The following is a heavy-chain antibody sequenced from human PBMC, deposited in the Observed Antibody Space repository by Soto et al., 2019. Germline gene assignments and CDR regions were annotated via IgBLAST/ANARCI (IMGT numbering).Heavy chain of an antibody. V-gene: IGHV1-69*13. CDR1: GYTFTSYY. D-gene: IGHD6-6*01. Sequence: SVKVSCKASGYTFTSYYMHWVRQAPGQGLEWMGGIIPIFGTANYAQKFQGRVTITADESTSTAYMELSSLRSEDTAVYYCARASSSSAPYDYWGQGTLVTVSS. J-gene: IGHJ4*02. CDR2: IIPIFGTA. CDR3: ARASSSSAPYDY.